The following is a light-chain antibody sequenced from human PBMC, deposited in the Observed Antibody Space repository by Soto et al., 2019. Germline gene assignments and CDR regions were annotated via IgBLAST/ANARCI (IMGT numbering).Light chain of an antibody. CDR2: AAS. Sequence: AIRMTQSPSSLSASPGDRVTITCRASQGISSYLAWYQQKPGKAPKLLIYAASTLQSGVPSRFSGSGSGTDFTLTISRLQSEDFATYYCQQYYSYPWTFGQGTKVDIK. J-gene: IGKJ1*01. V-gene: IGKV1-8*01. CDR1: QGISSY. CDR3: QQYYSYPWT.